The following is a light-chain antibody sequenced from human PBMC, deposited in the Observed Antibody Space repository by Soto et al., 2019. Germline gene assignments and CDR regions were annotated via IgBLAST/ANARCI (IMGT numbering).Light chain of an antibody. CDR2: DVI. CDR3: CSYAGTVIWV. J-gene: IGLJ3*02. Sequence: QSALTQPRSVSGSPGQSITLSCDGSTSDVGAYNLVSWYQQHPGEAPKLMIYDVIKRPSGVPYRFSGSKSGNTASLTISGLQADDEADYYCCSYAGTVIWVFGGGTKLTVL. V-gene: IGLV2-11*01. CDR1: TSDVGAYNL.